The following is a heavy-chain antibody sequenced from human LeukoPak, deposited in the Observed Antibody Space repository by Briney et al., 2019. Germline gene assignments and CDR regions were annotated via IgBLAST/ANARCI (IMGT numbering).Heavy chain of an antibody. CDR2: ISSNGGST. Sequence: GGSLGLSCAASGFTFSSYAMHWVRQAPGKGLEYVSAISSNGGSTYYANSVKGRFTISRDNSKNTLYLQMGSLRAEDMAVYYCARDSRPYYDFWSGYPDYYYYGMDVWGQGTTVTVSS. J-gene: IGHJ6*02. CDR1: GFTFSSYA. CDR3: ARDSRPYYDFWSGYPDYYYYGMDV. D-gene: IGHD3-3*01. V-gene: IGHV3-64*01.